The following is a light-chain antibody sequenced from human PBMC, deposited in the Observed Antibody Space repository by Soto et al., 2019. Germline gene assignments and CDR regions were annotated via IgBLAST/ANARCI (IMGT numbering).Light chain of an antibody. CDR1: QRVTSSY. CDR3: QQYGSSPRT. J-gene: IGKJ1*01. V-gene: IGKV3-20*01. CDR2: GAS. Sequence: EIVLTQSPGTLSLSPGERATLSCRASQRVTSSYLAWYQHKPGQAPRLLIYGASTSATGIPDRFSGSGSGTDFTLTISRLEPEDFVVYYCQQYGSSPRTFGQGTKVEIK.